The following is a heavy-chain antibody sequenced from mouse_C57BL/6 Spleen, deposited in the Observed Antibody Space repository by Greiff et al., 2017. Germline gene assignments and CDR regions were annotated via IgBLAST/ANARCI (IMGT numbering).Heavy chain of an antibody. Sequence: EVKLMESGGGLVKPGGSLTLSCAASGFTFSDYGMHWVRQAPEKGLAWVAYISSGSSTIYYADTVKGRFTISRDNAKNTLFLKMTSLRSEDTAMYYCARRGPIMRGDAMDYWGQGTSVTVSS. D-gene: IGHD1-3*01. CDR2: ISSGSSTI. CDR1: GFTFSDYG. J-gene: IGHJ4*01. V-gene: IGHV5-17*01. CDR3: ARRGPIMRGDAMDY.